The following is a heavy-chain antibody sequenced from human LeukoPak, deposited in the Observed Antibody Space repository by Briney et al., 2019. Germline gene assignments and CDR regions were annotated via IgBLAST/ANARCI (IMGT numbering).Heavy chain of an antibody. J-gene: IGHJ6*03. CDR1: GYTFTSYD. CDR3: ARVKRVVPTAMFGGLRYYMDV. V-gene: IGHV1-8*01. Sequence: VASVTVSCKASGYTFTSYDINWVRQATGQGLEWMGWMNPNCGNTGYAQKFQGRVTMTRNTSISTAYMELSSLRSEDTAMYYCARVKRVVPTAMFGGLRYYMDVWGKGTTVTVSS. CDR2: MNPNCGNT. D-gene: IGHD2-2*01.